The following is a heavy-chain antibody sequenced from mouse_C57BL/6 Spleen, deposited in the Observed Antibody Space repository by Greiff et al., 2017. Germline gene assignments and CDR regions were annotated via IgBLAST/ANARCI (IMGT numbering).Heavy chain of an antibody. CDR2: IHPNSGST. CDR3: AEDYYGSRGYFDY. CDR1: GYTFTSYW. V-gene: IGHV1-64*01. Sequence: QVQLKQPGAELVKPGASVKLSCKASGYTFTSYWMHWVKQRPGQGLEWIGMIHPNSGSTNYNEKFKSKATLTVDKSSSTAYMQLSSLTSEDSAVYYCAEDYYGSRGYFDYWGQGTTLTVSS. D-gene: IGHD1-1*01. J-gene: IGHJ2*01.